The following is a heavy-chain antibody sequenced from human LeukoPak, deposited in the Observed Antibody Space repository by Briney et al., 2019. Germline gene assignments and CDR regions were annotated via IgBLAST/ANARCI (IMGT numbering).Heavy chain of an antibody. CDR2: SRDRAHRYTT. D-gene: IGHD1-26*01. V-gene: IGHV3-72*01. CDR3: ARVGAIPLNAIDI. J-gene: IGHJ3*02. CDR1: GFTFSDHY. Sequence: GGTLRLSCAVSGFTFSDHYMDWVRQAPGKGLKWVGRSRDRAHRYTTEYAASVRGRFTVSRDASMNPLHLQMNSLRSEDTAVYYCARVGAIPLNAIDIWGQGTMVTVFS.